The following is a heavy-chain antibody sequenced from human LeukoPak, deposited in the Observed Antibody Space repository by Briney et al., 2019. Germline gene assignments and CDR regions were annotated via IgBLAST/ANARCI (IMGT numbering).Heavy chain of an antibody. CDR1: GFTFSSYE. CDR3: AKEKKSGGWPIDY. Sequence: GGSLRLSCAASGFTFSSYEMNWVRQAPEKGLEWVSYISSSGRTIYYADSVKGRFTISRDNSKNTLYLQMNSLRADDTAVYHCAKEKKSGGWPIDYWGQGALVTVSS. CDR2: ISSSGRTI. D-gene: IGHD2-15*01. V-gene: IGHV3-48*03. J-gene: IGHJ4*02.